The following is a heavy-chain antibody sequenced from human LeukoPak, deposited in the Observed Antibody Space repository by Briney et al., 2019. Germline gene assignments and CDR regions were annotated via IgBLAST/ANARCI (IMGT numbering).Heavy chain of an antibody. J-gene: IGHJ6*02. Sequence: GESLKISCKGSGYSFTSYWIGWVRQMPGKGLEWMGSIYPGDSDTGYSPSFQGQVTISADKSISTAYLQWSSLKASDTAMYYCARHLAIGDYFIRGNYYGMDVWGQGTTVTVSS. CDR3: ARHLAIGDYFIRGNYYGMDV. V-gene: IGHV5-51*01. CDR2: IYPGDSDT. CDR1: GYSFTSYW. D-gene: IGHD4-17*01.